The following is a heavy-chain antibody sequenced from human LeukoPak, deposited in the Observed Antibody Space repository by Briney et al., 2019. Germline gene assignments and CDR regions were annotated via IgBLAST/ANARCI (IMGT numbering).Heavy chain of an antibody. CDR1: GFTFGSAA. CDR2: ISGSDGGT. D-gene: IGHD2-8*02. Sequence: GGSLRLSCVASGFTFGSAAMTWVRQAPGKGLEWVSGISGSDGGTYYADSVKGRFTISRDNSKNTLYLQMNSLRVVDTAIYYCARDRGSGAFDNWGQGTLVTVSS. CDR3: ARDRGSGAFDN. V-gene: IGHV3-23*01. J-gene: IGHJ4*02.